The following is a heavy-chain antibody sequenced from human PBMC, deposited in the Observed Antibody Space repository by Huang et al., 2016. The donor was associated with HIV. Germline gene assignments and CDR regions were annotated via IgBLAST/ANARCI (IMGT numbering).Heavy chain of an antibody. V-gene: IGHV7-4-1*02. CDR3: ARGLFDY. CDR2: IKTNTGRQ. Sequence: QVQLVQSGSELKKPGASVKVSCKASGYTFTSYAMNWVRQAPGKGLEWVGRIKTNTGRQTDDQGLTGRCVFALDTSGSTAYLQISSRKAEDTAVYYCARGLFDYWGQGTLVTVSS. J-gene: IGHJ4*02. CDR1: GYTFTSYA.